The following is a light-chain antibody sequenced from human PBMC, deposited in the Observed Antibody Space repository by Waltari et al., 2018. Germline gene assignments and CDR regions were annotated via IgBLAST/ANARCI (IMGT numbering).Light chain of an antibody. CDR2: GAS. Sequence: EIVMTQSPATLSVSPGERATLSCRASQSVSSNLAWYQQKPGQAPRPLIYGASTRATGIPARFSGSGSGTEFTLTIGSLQSEDFAVYYCQQYNNWPGTFGQGTKVEIK. CDR3: QQYNNWPGT. V-gene: IGKV3-15*01. J-gene: IGKJ1*01. CDR1: QSVSSN.